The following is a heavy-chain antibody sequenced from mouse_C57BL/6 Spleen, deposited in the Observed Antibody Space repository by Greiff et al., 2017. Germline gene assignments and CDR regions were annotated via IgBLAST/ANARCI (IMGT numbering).Heavy chain of an antibody. V-gene: IGHV1-64*01. CDR2: IHPNSGST. CDR1: GYTFTSYW. D-gene: IGHD1-1*01. J-gene: IGHJ4*01. Sequence: QVQLQQPGAELVKPGASVKLSCKASGYTFTSYWMHWVKQRPGQGLEWIGMIHPNSGSTNYNEKFKSKATLTVDKSSSTAYMQLSSLTSEDSAVYYCARDYGSSPYYAMDDWGQGTSVTVSS. CDR3: ARDYGSSPYYAMDD.